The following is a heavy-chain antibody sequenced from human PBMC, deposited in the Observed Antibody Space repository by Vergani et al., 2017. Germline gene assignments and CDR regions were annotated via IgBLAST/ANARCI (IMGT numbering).Heavy chain of an antibody. V-gene: IGHV3-11*05. Sequence: QVQLVESGGGLVKPGGSLRLSCAASGFTFSDYYMSWIRQAPGKGLEWVSYISSSSSYTNYADSVKGRFTISRDNAKNSLYLQMNSLRAEDTAVYYCARVRAVMNPLDYWGQGTLVTVSS. J-gene: IGHJ4*02. CDR3: ARVRAVMNPLDY. D-gene: IGHD1-14*01. CDR1: GFTFSDYY. CDR2: ISSSSSYT.